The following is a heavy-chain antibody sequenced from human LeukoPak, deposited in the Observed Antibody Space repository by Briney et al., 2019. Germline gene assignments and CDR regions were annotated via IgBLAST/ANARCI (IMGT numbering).Heavy chain of an antibody. CDR3: ERPDDNSFDF. V-gene: IGHV4-39*01. D-gene: IGHD3-9*01. CDR1: GGSLSSSSYY. Sequence: NPSETLSLTCSVSGGSLSSSSYYWGWIRQPPGRGLEWIGNIYETGSTNYNPSLKSRVTISVDTSKNQFSLKLSSVTAADTAVYYCERPDDNSFDFWGQGTMVTVSS. J-gene: IGHJ3*01. CDR2: IYETGST.